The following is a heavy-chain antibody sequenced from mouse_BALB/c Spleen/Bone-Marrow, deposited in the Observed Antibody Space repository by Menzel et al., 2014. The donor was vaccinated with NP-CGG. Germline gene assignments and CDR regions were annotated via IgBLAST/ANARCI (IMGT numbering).Heavy chain of an antibody. CDR3: TRSNYGYWFFDV. Sequence: VQVVESGAELVKPGASVKLSCKASGYTFTSYYMYWVKQRPGQGLEWIGEINPSNGGTNFNEKFKSKATLTVDKSSNTAYVQLSSLTSEDSAVYRCTRSNYGYWFFDVWGAGTTVTASS. CDR2: INPSNGGT. CDR1: GYTFTSYY. J-gene: IGHJ1*01. V-gene: IGHV1S81*02. D-gene: IGHD1-1*01.